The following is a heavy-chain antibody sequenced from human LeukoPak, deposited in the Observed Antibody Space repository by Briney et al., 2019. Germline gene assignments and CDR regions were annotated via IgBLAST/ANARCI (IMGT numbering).Heavy chain of an antibody. J-gene: IGHJ4*02. V-gene: IGHV1-8*01. CDR1: GYPFRNYD. CDR2: INPHSGKT. D-gene: IGHD1-1*01. CDR3: AASWNDRDY. Sequence: WASVKVSCKTSGYPFRNYDINWVRQATGQGLEWMGWINPHSGKTGYAQKFQGRVTMTTDTSANTAYMDLSSLRSEDTAVYYCAASWNDRDYWGQGTLVTVSS.